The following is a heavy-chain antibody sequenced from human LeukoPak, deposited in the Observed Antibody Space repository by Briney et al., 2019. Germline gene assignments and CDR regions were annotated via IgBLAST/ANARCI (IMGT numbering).Heavy chain of an antibody. CDR2: IYYSGST. Sequence: PAESLSLTCTVYGGSISSSSYYSGWFRQPPGKGLEWIGRIYYSGSTYYNPSLKSRVTISVDTSKNQVSLKLSSVPAADTAVYYCAWHSYYDFWSGFIQEDSYGMDVWGQGTTVTVSS. J-gene: IGHJ6*02. CDR3: AWHSYYDFWSGFIQEDSYGMDV. V-gene: IGHV4-39*01. CDR1: GGSISSSSYY. D-gene: IGHD3-3*01.